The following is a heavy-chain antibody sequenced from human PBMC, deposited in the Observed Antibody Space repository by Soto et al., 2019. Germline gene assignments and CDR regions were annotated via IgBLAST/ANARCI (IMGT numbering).Heavy chain of an antibody. Sequence: EVQLVESGGGLVQPGRSLRLSCAASGFTFDDYAMHWVRQAPGKGLEWVSGISWNSGSIGYADSVKGRFTISRDNAKNSLYLQMNSLRAEDTALYYCAKEGCSGGSCYLGAFDIWGQGTMVTVSS. CDR2: ISWNSGSI. V-gene: IGHV3-9*01. CDR3: AKEGCSGGSCYLGAFDI. CDR1: GFTFDDYA. D-gene: IGHD2-15*01. J-gene: IGHJ3*02.